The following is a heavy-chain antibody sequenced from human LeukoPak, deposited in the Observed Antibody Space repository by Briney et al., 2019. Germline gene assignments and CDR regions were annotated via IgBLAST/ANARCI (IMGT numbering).Heavy chain of an antibody. Sequence: SQTLSLTCAVSGGAISSGGYSWTWVRQPPGKGLEWIGYIYHTGRTFYNPSLKSRATITVDRPKNQFSLKLSSVTAADTDVYYCARGGSYCSSTSCRHVQYDPWGEGTLVTVSS. CDR1: GGAISSGGYS. CDR3: ARGGSYCSSTSCRHVQYDP. J-gene: IGHJ5*02. D-gene: IGHD2-2*01. V-gene: IGHV4-30-2*01. CDR2: IYHTGRT.